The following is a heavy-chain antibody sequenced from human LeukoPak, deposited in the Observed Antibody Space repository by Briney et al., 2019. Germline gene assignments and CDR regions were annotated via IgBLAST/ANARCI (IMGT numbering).Heavy chain of an antibody. J-gene: IGHJ4*02. CDR3: AKKNGDSSGYYLYYFDY. CDR1: GFTFSSYA. Sequence: GGSLRLSCAASGFTFSSYAMSWVRQAPGKGLEWVSAISGSGGSTYYADSVKGRFTISRDNSKNTLYLQLNSLRAEDTAVYYCAKKNGDSSGYYLYYFDYWDQGTLVTVSS. D-gene: IGHD3-22*01. CDR2: ISGSGGST. V-gene: IGHV3-23*01.